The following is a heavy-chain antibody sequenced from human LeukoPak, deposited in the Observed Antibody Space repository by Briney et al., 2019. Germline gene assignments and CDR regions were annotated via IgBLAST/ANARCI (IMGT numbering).Heavy chain of an antibody. J-gene: IGHJ5*02. Sequence: ETLSLTCTVSGGSISNYYWCLIRQPPGEVLGWIGYIYYSGSTNYSPSLKSRVTISVDTSKNQFSLKLSSVTAADTAVYYCARGGSVVILPAARFDPWGQGTLVTVSS. CDR3: ARGGSVVILPAARFDP. V-gene: IGHV4-59*01. CDR2: IYYSGST. CDR1: GGSISNYY. D-gene: IGHD2-2*01.